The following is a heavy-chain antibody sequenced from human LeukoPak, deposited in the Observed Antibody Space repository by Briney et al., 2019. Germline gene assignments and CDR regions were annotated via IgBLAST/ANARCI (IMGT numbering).Heavy chain of an antibody. D-gene: IGHD3-22*01. Sequence: HPGGSLRLSCAASGFTFDDYAMHWVRQAPGKGLEWVSGISWNSGSIGYADSVKGRFTISRDNAKNSLYLQMNSLRAEDTALYYCARSYYDSSGNFDYWGQGTLVTVSS. CDR1: GFTFDDYA. J-gene: IGHJ4*02. CDR3: ARSYYDSSGNFDY. CDR2: ISWNSGSI. V-gene: IGHV3-9*01.